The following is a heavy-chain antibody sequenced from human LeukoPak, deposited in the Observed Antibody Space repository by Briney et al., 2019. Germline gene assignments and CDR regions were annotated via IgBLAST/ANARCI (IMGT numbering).Heavy chain of an antibody. V-gene: IGHV3-23*01. D-gene: IGHD3-10*01. CDR3: AKWQYYGSGDDY. CDR2: ISGSGDST. CDR1: GFTFSTYG. J-gene: IGHJ4*02. Sequence: GGSLRLSCAGSGFTFSTYGMSWVRQAPNKGLEWISTISGSGDSTYYADSVKGRFTISRDNSKNTLFLQMNSLRAEDTAIYYCAKWQYYGSGDDYWGQGTLVTVSS.